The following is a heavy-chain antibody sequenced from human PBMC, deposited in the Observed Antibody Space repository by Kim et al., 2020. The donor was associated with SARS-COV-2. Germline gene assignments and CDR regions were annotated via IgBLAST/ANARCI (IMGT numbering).Heavy chain of an antibody. CDR1: GFTFSSYS. Sequence: GGSLRLSCAASGFTFSSYSMNWVRQAPRKGLEWVSSISSSSSYIYYADSVKGRFTISRDNAKNSLFLHMNSLRAEDTALYYCASSRGYYDSSGQGVFDYWGQGTLVTVSS. CDR2: ISSSSSYI. CDR3: ASSRGYYDSSGQGVFDY. V-gene: IGHV3-21*01. J-gene: IGHJ4*02. D-gene: IGHD3-22*01.